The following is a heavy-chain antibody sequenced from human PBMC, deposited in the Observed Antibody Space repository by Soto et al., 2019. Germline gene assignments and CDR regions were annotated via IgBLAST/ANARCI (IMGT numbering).Heavy chain of an antibody. CDR1: GFSLSSTRMA. Sequence: QITLKESGPTLVKPTQTLTLTCTFSGFSLSSTRMAVGWIRQPPGKALEWLALIYWDDDKRYSPFLKSRLTITKDTSKNQVVLTMSIMDPVDTARYYCAHIVVAGLGYYFHYWGQGTLVTVSS. CDR3: AHIVVAGLGYYFHY. V-gene: IGHV2-5*02. D-gene: IGHD6-19*01. J-gene: IGHJ4*02. CDR2: IYWDDDK.